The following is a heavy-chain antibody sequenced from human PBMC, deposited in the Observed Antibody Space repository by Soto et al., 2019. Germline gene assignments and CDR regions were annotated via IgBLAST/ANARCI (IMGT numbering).Heavy chain of an antibody. J-gene: IGHJ6*02. CDR2: INPNSGGT. CDR3: ARDEGLYYYDSSGRHFYYGMAV. V-gene: IGHV1-2*04. D-gene: IGHD3-22*01. Sequence: ASVKVSCKASGYTFTGYYMHWVRQAPGQGLEWMGWINPNSGGTNYAQKFQGWVTMTRDTSISTAYMELSRLRSDDTAVYYCARDEGLYYYDSSGRHFYYGMAVWGQGTTVTVSS. CDR1: GYTFTGYY.